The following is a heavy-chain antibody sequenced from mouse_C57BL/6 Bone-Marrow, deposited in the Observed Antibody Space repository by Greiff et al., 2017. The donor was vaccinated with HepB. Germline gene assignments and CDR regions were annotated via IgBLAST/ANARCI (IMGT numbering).Heavy chain of an antibody. CDR1: GYAFSSSW. Sequence: QVQLQQSGPELVKPGASVKISCKASGYAFSSSWMNWVKQRPGKGLEWIGRIYPGDGDTNYNGKSKGKATLTADKSSSTAYMQLSSLTSEDSAVYFCARWLPSWFAYWGQGTLVTVSA. D-gene: IGHD2-3*01. CDR3: ARWLPSWFAY. J-gene: IGHJ3*01. V-gene: IGHV1-82*01. CDR2: IYPGDGDT.